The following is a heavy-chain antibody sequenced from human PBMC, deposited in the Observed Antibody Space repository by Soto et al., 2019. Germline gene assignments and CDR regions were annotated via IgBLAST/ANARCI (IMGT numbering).Heavy chain of an antibody. CDR2: ISYDGSNK. CDR1: GFTFSSYG. V-gene: IGHV3-30*18. D-gene: IGHD3-3*01. CDR3: AKGHPYYDFWSGYYNQWHYYYYGMDV. Sequence: PGGSLRLSCAASGFTFSSYGMHWVRQAPGKGLEWVAVISYDGSNKYYADSVKGRFTISRDNSKNTLYLQMNSLRAEDTAVYYCAKGHPYYDFWSGYYNQWHYYYYGMDVWGQGTTVTVSS. J-gene: IGHJ6*02.